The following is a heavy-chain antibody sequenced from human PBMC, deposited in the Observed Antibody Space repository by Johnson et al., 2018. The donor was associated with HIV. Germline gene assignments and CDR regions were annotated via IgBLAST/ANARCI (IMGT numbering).Heavy chain of an antibody. D-gene: IGHD3-22*01. Sequence: VQLVESGGGVVQPGRSLRLSCAASGFTFSSYGMSWVRQAPGKGLEWVSGINWNGGSTAYADSVKGRFTISRDNAKNSLYLQMSTLRAEDTAFYYCARGFSSGYNDAFDIWGQGTMVTVSS. V-gene: IGHV3-20*04. CDR1: GFTFSSYG. J-gene: IGHJ3*02. CDR2: INWNGGST. CDR3: ARGFSSGYNDAFDI.